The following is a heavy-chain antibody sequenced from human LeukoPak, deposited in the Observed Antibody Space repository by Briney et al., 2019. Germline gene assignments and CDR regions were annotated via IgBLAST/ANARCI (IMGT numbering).Heavy chain of an antibody. CDR1: GGSITSGRYY. Sequence: PSETLSLTCTVSGGSITSGRYYWSWIRQPAGKGLEWIGRFYSSGSTNYNPSLQSRVTISVDASKNQFSLNLSSVTAADTAIYYCARGTKYYSASGSRYYFDYWGQGTLVTVSS. CDR3: ARGTKYYSASGSRYYFDY. D-gene: IGHD3-10*01. V-gene: IGHV4-61*02. CDR2: FYSSGST. J-gene: IGHJ4*02.